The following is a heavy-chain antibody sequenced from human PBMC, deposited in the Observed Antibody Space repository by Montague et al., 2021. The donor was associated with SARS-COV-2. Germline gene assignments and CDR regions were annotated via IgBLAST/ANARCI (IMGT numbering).Heavy chain of an antibody. D-gene: IGHD2-2*01. CDR2: IYHSGST. CDR3: ARTPVSGYHGGFDS. V-gene: IGHV4-34*01. CDR1: GGSFSGYY. J-gene: IGHJ4*02. Sequence: SETLSLTCAVYGGSFSGYYWSWVRQPPGKGLEWIGEIYHSGSTNYNPSLKSRVTISVDTSRNQFSLRLSSVTAADTAVYYCARTPVSGYHGGFDSWGQGALVTVSS.